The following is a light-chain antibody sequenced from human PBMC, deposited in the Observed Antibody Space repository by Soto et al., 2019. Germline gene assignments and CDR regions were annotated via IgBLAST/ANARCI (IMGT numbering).Light chain of an antibody. V-gene: IGKV3-15*01. CDR1: QSVSSD. Sequence: EMVMTQSPATLTVSPGERATLSCRARQSVSSDLAWYQQKPDQAPRLLIYGASSRATGFPARFSGSGSGTDFTLTITSLQSEDFAVYYCQQYDNWPWTFGQGTKVDIK. CDR2: GAS. J-gene: IGKJ1*01. CDR3: QQYDNWPWT.